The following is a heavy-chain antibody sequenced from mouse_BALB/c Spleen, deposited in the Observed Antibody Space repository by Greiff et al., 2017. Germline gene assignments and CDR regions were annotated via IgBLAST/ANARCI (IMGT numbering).Heavy chain of an antibody. CDR1: GFTFSSYA. J-gene: IGHJ3*01. CDR3: AIMITTTGAWFAY. V-gene: IGHV5-9-4*01. CDR2: ISSGGSYT. Sequence: DVMLVESGGGLVKPGGSLKLSCAASGFTFSSYAMSWVRQSPEKRLEWVAEISSGGSYTYYPDTVTGRFTISRDNAKNTLYLEMSSLRSEDTAMYYCAIMITTTGAWFAYWGQGTLVTVSA. D-gene: IGHD2-4*01.